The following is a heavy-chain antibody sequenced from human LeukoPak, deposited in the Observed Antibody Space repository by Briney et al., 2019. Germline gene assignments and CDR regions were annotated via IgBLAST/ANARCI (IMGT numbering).Heavy chain of an antibody. V-gene: IGHV4-59*11. CDR1: GGSISSHY. D-gene: IGHD3-9*01. Sequence: SETLSLTCTVSGGSISSHYWSWIRQPPGKGLEWIGYIYYSGSTNYNPSLKSRVTISVDTSKNQFSLKLSSVTAADTAVYYCARDRGWEYYDILTGFGYYYYMDVWGKGTTVTVSS. CDR2: IYYSGST. J-gene: IGHJ6*03. CDR3: ARDRGWEYYDILTGFGYYYYMDV.